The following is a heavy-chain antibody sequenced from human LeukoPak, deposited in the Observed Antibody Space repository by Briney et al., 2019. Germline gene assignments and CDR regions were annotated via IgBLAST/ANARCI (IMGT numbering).Heavy chain of an antibody. Sequence: GASVKVSCKASGGTFSSYAISWVRQAPGQGLEWMGGIIPIFGTANYAQKFQGRVTITADKSTSTAYMELSSLRSEDTAVYYCARVREGQTPLYYYYYYMDVWGKGTTVTVSS. V-gene: IGHV1-69*06. J-gene: IGHJ6*03. D-gene: IGHD4-23*01. CDR1: GGTFSSYA. CDR3: ARVREGQTPLYYYYYYMDV. CDR2: IIPIFGTA.